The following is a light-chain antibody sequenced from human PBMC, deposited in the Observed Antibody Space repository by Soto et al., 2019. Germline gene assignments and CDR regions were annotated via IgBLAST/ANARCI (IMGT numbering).Light chain of an antibody. CDR1: QDISNY. J-gene: IGKJ2*01. Sequence: DIQMTQSPSSLSASVGDRVTITCQASQDISNYLNWYQQKPGKAPKLLIYDESNFETGVPSRFSGSGSGTDFTFTISSLQPEDISTYYCQQYDNLPTFGQGTKLEIK. CDR3: QQYDNLPT. CDR2: DES. V-gene: IGKV1-33*01.